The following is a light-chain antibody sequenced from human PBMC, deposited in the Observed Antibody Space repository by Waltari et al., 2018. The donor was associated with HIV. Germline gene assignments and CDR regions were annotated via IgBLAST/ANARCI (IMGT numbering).Light chain of an antibody. Sequence: DVVMTQSPLSLPATPGEPASISCRSSQSLLQRNGYSYVEWYLQKPGQSPQLLIYVGSNRASGVPDRFSGSGSGRDFTLRISRVEAEDVGVYYCKQALQTPYTFGQGTKLEIK. CDR1: QSLLQRNGYSY. CDR3: KQALQTPYT. V-gene: IGKV2-28*01. CDR2: VGS. J-gene: IGKJ2*01.